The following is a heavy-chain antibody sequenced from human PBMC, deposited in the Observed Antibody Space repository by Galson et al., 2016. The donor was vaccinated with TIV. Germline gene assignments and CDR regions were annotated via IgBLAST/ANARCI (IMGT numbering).Heavy chain of an antibody. CDR2: IISIFRTV. J-gene: IGHJ4*02. CDR3: ARGEVYDSLDG. D-gene: IGHD3-22*01. CDR1: GVTFISFA. Sequence: SVKVSCKASGVTFISFAISWVRQAPGQGLEWMGGIISIFRTVHYEQRFQGRVTITADDSTSTAYMELSSLRSEDTVVYYCARGEVYDSLDGWGQGNLVTVAS. V-gene: IGHV1-69*13.